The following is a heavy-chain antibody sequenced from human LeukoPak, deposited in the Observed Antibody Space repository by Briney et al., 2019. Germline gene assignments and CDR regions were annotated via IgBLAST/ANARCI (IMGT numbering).Heavy chain of an antibody. D-gene: IGHD3-22*01. J-gene: IGHJ6*03. Sequence: GGSLRLSCAASGFTFSDYYMSWIRQAPGKGLEWVSYISSSGSTIYYADSVKGRFTISRDNAKNSLYLQMNSLRAEDTAVYYCARVGEYYDSSGYYHGGYYYYMDVWGKGTTVTVSS. V-gene: IGHV3-11*04. CDR2: ISSSGSTI. CDR1: GFTFSDYY. CDR3: ARVGEYYDSSGYYHGGYYYYMDV.